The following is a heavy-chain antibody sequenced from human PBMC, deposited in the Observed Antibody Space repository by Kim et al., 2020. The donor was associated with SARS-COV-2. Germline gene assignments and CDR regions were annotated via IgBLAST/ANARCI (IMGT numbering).Heavy chain of an antibody. J-gene: IGHJ4*02. Sequence: SETLSLTCTVSGGSISSSRHYWAWIRQPPGKGLEWIGSIYYTWTTDYNPSLKSRVTISLDTSKNEFSLKLNSVTAADTAVYYCVAYQYGTTYDFWGQGTLVAVSS. CDR1: GGSISSSRHY. CDR3: VAYQYGTTYDF. D-gene: IGHD1-1*01. CDR2: IYYTWTT. V-gene: IGHV4-39*01.